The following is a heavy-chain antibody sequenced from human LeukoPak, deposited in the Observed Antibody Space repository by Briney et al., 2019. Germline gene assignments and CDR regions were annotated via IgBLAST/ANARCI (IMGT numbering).Heavy chain of an antibody. J-gene: IGHJ4*02. CDR2: IYTSGST. D-gene: IGHD3-10*01. CDR3: ARDAWFGAGRTFDY. CDR1: GYSISSGYY. Sequence: PSETLSLTCTVSGYSISSGYYWGWIRQPPGKGLEWIGRIYTSGSTNYIPSLKSRLTISVDTSKNQFSLRLSSVTAADTAVYYCARDAWFGAGRTFDYWGQGTLATVSS. V-gene: IGHV4-38-2*02.